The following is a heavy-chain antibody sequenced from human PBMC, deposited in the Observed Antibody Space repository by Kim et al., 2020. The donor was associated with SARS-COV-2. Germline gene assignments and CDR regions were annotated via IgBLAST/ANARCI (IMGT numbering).Heavy chain of an antibody. CDR1: GGSISSSSYY. CDR3: AREYGPHIYIAAAGTSDY. D-gene: IGHD6-13*01. J-gene: IGHJ4*02. V-gene: IGHV4-39*07. Sequence: SETLSLTCTVSGGSISSSSYYWGWIRQPPGKGLEWIGSIYYSGSTYYNPSLKSRVTISVDTSKNQFSLKLSSVTAADTAVYYCAREYGPHIYIAAAGTSDYWGQGTLVTVSS. CDR2: IYYSGST.